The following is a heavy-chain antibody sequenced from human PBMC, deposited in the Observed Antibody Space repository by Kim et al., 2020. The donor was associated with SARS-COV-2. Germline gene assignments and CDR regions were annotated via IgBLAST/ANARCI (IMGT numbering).Heavy chain of an antibody. CDR2: ISYDGSNK. J-gene: IGHJ4*02. CDR3: ARGSRLIAVAETFDY. Sequence: GGSLRLSCAASGFTFSSYAMHWVRQAPGKGLEWVAVISYDGSNKYYADSVKGRFTISRDNSKNTLYLQMNSLRAEDTAVYYCARGSRLIAVAETFDYRGQGTLVTVSS. V-gene: IGHV3-30-3*01. CDR1: GFTFSSYA. D-gene: IGHD6-19*01.